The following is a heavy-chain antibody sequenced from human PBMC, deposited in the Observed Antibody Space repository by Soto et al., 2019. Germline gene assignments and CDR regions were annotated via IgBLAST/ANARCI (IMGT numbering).Heavy chain of an antibody. J-gene: IGHJ5*02. CDR3: ARLDGRWLQSP. D-gene: IGHD4-4*01. CDR1: GFTFSTYA. Sequence: PGGSLRLSCAASGFTFSTYAMNWVRQAPGKGLEWVANIKQDGSEKYYVDSMKGRFTISRDNAKNSLYLQMNSLRAEDTAVYYCARLDGRWLQSPWGQGTLVTVSS. V-gene: IGHV3-7*01. CDR2: IKQDGSEK.